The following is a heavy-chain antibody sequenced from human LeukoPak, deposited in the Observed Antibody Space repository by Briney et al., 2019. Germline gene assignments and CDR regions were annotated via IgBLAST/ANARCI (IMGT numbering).Heavy chain of an antibody. V-gene: IGHV3-30*02. J-gene: IGHJ3*02. CDR2: IRYDGSNK. CDR3: AKSSSSWTFSDAFDI. D-gene: IGHD6-13*01. CDR1: GFTFSDYY. Sequence: GGSLRLSCSASGFTFSDYYMSWIRQAPGKGLEWVAFIRYDGSNKYYADSVKGRFTISRDNSKNTLYLQMNSLGAEDTAVYYCAKSSSSWTFSDAFDIWGQGTMVTVSS.